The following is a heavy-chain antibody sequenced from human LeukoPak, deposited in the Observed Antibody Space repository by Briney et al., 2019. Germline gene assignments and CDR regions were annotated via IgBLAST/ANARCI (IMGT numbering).Heavy chain of an antibody. CDR2: IGGGGVDT. V-gene: IGHV3-23*01. CDR3: AKDMIKNNGVFDPFDI. D-gene: IGHD2-8*01. J-gene: IGHJ3*02. CDR1: GFSFGDFA. Sequence: QPGGSLRLSCLASGFSFGDFAMHWVRQAPGKGLEWVSHIGGGGVDTYYADSVKGRFTISRDNPKSTLYLQLTNLRADDAAVYFCAKDMIKNNGVFDPFDIWGQGTMVTVSS.